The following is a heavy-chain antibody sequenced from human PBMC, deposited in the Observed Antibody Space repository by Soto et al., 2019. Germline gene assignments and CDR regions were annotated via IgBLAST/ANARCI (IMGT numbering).Heavy chain of an antibody. Sequence: EVQVSESGGGLVRPGGSLRLSCAASGYIFTNYAMNWVRQAPGKGLEWVSVIGGRGNSAYYADSVQGRFTISRDNSKNTLSLQMSILTADDKAIYYCVREGRGSFDFWGRGTMVTVSS. D-gene: IGHD5-12*01. V-gene: IGHV3-23*01. CDR2: IGGRGNSA. CDR3: VREGRGSFDF. CDR1: GYIFTNYA. J-gene: IGHJ3*01.